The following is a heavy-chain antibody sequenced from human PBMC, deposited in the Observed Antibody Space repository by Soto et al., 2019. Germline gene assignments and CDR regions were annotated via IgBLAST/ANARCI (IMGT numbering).Heavy chain of an antibody. D-gene: IGHD3-10*01. J-gene: IGHJ3*02. CDR1: GFTFSSYA. Sequence: EVQLLESGGGLVQPGGSLRLSCAASGFTFSSYAMRWVRQAPGKGLEWVAAISGRGGSTYYADSVKGRFTISRDDSKNPLHLQVNSLRAEDTAVYYCAKEHIGFGELLGAFDIWGQGTMVTVSS. CDR2: ISGRGGST. CDR3: AKEHIGFGELLGAFDI. V-gene: IGHV3-23*01.